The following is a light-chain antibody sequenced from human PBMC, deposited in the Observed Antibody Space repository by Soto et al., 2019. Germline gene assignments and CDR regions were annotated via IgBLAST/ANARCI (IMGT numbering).Light chain of an antibody. Sequence: QSVLNQPASVSGSPGQSITISCTGTSSDVGGYNYVSWYQQHPGKAPKLMIYDVSNRPSGVSNRFSGSKSGNTASLTISGFQAEDEADYYCSSYTSSSTLYVFGTGTKVTV. CDR3: SSYTSSSTLYV. J-gene: IGLJ1*01. CDR2: DVS. CDR1: SSDVGGYNY. V-gene: IGLV2-14*01.